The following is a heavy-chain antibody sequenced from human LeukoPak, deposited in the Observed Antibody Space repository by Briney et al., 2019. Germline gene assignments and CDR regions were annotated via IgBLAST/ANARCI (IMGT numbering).Heavy chain of an antibody. V-gene: IGHV4-39*07. Sequence: SETLSLTCTVSGGSISSSSYYWGWIRQPPGKGLEWIGSIYYSGSTYYNPSLKSRVTISVDTSKNQFSLKLSSVTAADTAVYYCAREGHGDYYDSSGYYSFDYWGQGTLVTVSS. D-gene: IGHD3-22*01. CDR1: GGSISSSSYY. J-gene: IGHJ4*02. CDR2: IYYSGST. CDR3: AREGHGDYYDSSGYYSFDY.